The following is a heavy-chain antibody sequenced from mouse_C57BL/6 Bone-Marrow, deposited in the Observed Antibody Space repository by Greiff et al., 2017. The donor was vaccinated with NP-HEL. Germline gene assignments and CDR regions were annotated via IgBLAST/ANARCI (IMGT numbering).Heavy chain of an antibody. CDR2: IWGVGST. CDR3: ASGRDYGNYEGWFAY. J-gene: IGHJ3*01. V-gene: IGHV2-6*01. CDR1: GFSLTSYG. Sequence: VKLMESGPGLVAPSQSLSITCTVSGFSLTSYGVDWVRQSPGKGLEWLGVIWGVGSTNYNSALKSRLSISKDNSKSQVFLKMNSLQTDDTAMYYCASGRDYGNYEGWFAYWGQGTLVTVSA. D-gene: IGHD2-1*01.